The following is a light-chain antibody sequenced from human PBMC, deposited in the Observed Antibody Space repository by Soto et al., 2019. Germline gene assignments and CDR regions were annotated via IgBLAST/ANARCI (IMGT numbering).Light chain of an antibody. Sequence: IQMTQSPSSLSASIGDRVTITCRASQGIGVRLAWFQQKPAKAPQYLIQSASTLASGVPSRFSGSGSGTDFILTIDNLQPEDVATYYCLQVNSFPRTFGQGTKVDIK. CDR1: QGIGVR. CDR3: LQVNSFPRT. CDR2: SAS. V-gene: IGKV1-12*01. J-gene: IGKJ1*01.